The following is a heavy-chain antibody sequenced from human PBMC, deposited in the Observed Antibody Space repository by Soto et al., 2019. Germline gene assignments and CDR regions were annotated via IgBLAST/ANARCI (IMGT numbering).Heavy chain of an antibody. CDR3: AKDGSRYSTSSEWFDP. V-gene: IGHV3-30*18. D-gene: IGHD2-2*01. Sequence: QVQLVESGGGVVQPGRSLRLSCAASGFTFNAYGMHWVRQAAGKGLEWLAVISYDGNNKYYADSVKGRFTISRDNSKNTVYLQMVSLGIEDTAVYYCAKDGSRYSTSSEWFDPWGQGSLVTVSS. J-gene: IGHJ5*02. CDR2: ISYDGNNK. CDR1: GFTFNAYG.